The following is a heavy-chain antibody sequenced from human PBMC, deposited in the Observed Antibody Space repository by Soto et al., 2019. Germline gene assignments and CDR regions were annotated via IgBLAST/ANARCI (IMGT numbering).Heavy chain of an antibody. CDR3: ARGHALIVVVVAATNWFDP. V-gene: IGHV4-34*01. CDR1: GGTFSGYY. J-gene: IGHJ5*02. D-gene: IGHD2-15*01. CDR2: INHSGST. Sequence: PLETLSHSCAVVGGTFSGYYWSWIRQPPGKGLEWIGEINHSGSTNYNPSLKSRVTISVDTSKNQFSLKLSSVTAADTAVYYCARGHALIVVVVAATNWFDPWGQGTLVTVSS.